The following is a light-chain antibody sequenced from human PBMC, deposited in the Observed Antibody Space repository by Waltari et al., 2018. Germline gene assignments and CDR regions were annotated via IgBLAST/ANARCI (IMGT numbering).Light chain of an antibody. CDR2: CQN. J-gene: IGLJ2*01. CDR3: DSRDSSGNHEV. CDR1: SLRRYH. Sequence: SSELTQDPVVSVALGQTVRITSQGDSLRRYHASWYQQKPRQAPVLVIYCQNNPPSGVAYRFSGSTSGNTASLPITGAQAEDEADYYCDSRDSSGNHEVFGGGTKLTVL. V-gene: IGLV3-19*01.